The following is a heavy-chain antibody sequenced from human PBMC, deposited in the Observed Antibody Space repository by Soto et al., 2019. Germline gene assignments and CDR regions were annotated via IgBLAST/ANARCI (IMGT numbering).Heavy chain of an antibody. CDR1: GYTFTSYG. J-gene: IGHJ4*02. D-gene: IGHD3-10*01. Sequence: GASVQVSCKASGYTFTSYGISGVRQAPGQGLEWMGWISAYNGNTNYAQNLQGRVTMTTDTSTSTAYTELRSLRSDDTAVYYCARVGRLYYYGSGSYSPDYWGQGTMVTVSS. V-gene: IGHV1-18*01. CDR3: ARVGRLYYYGSGSYSPDY. CDR2: ISAYNGNT.